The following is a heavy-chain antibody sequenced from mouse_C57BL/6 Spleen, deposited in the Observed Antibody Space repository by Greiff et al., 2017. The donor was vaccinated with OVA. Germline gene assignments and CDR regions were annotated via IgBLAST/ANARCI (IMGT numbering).Heavy chain of an antibody. CDR2: IYPGDGDT. Sequence: QVQLQQSGPELVKPGASVKISCKASGYAFSSSWMNWVKQRPGKGLEWIGRIYPGDGDTNYNGKFKGKATLTADKSSSTAYMQLSSLTSEDSAVYFCAREGSRTRYFDVGGTGTTVTVSS. J-gene: IGHJ1*03. CDR1: GYAFSSSW. V-gene: IGHV1-82*01. CDR3: AREGSRTRYFDV.